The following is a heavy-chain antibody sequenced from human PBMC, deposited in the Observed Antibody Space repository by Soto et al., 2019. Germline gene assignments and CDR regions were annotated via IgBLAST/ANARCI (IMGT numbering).Heavy chain of an antibody. D-gene: IGHD5-18*01. CDR1: GFTFSSYG. V-gene: IGHV3-33*01. CDR2: IWYTDSRT. Sequence: GGSLRLSCAASGFTFSSYGMHWVRQAPGKGLEWVAVIWYTDSRTYYADSVKGRFTISRDNSKNTLYLQMNSLRAEDTAVYYCARDSFGPPYTALRLDYWGQGTLVTVSS. CDR3: ARDSFGPPYTALRLDY. J-gene: IGHJ4*02.